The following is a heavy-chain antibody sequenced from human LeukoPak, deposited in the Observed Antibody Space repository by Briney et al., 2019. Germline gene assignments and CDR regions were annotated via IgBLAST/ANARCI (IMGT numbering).Heavy chain of an antibody. CDR3: ARSYGGYVFDY. Sequence: GRSLRLSCAASGFTFWDYYMSWIRQAPGTGLEWVSYFSSSSSYTNYADSVQGRFTISRDNANNSLYLQMTRLRTEDTAVYYCARSYGGYVFDYWGRGTLVTVSS. CDR2: FSSSSSYT. J-gene: IGHJ4*02. CDR1: GFTFWDYY. V-gene: IGHV3-11*03. D-gene: IGHD5-12*01.